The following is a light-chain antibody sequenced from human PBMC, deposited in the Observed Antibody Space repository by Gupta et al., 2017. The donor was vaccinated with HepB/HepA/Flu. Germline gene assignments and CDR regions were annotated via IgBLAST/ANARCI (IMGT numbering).Light chain of an antibody. CDR1: RSNIGGST. CDR2: YND. J-gene: IGLJ1*01. V-gene: IGLV1-44*01. CDR3: AAWDDSLNAYV. Sequence: QSVLTQPPSASGTPGQGVTISCSGSRSNIGGSTVKWYQQPPGTAPKLLIYYNDQRPSGVPDRFSGSKSGTSASLAISGLQSEDEADYYCAAWDDSLNAYVFGTGTKVTVL.